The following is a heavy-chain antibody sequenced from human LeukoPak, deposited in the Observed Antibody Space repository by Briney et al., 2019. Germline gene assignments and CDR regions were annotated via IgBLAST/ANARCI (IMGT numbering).Heavy chain of an antibody. CDR2: ISYDGSKK. Sequence: PGGSLRLSCAASGFTFSSYSMNWVRQAPGRGLEWLSIISYDGSKKYDADSVKGRFSVSRNNSKHTLYLQLHSLRSDDTAVYFCARASGTDRNSDFYNMDVWGKGTTVTVSS. J-gene: IGHJ6*03. CDR3: ARASGTDRNSDFYNMDV. D-gene: IGHD1-1*01. CDR1: GFTFSSYS. V-gene: IGHV3-30*03.